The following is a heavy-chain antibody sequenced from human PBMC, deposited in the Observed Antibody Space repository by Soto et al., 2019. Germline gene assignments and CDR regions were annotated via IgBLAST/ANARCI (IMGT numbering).Heavy chain of an antibody. D-gene: IGHD3-3*01. CDR1: GGSISSYY. CDR2: IHYSGST. V-gene: IGHV4-59*01. Sequence: PSETLSLTCTVSGGSISSYYWSWIRQPPGKGLEWIGYIHYSGSTNYNPSLKSRVTISVDTSKNQLSLKLSSVTAADTAVYYCARARSYYGNMVTNYDMDVWGEGTPVTVSS. CDR3: ARARSYYGNMVTNYDMDV. J-gene: IGHJ6*03.